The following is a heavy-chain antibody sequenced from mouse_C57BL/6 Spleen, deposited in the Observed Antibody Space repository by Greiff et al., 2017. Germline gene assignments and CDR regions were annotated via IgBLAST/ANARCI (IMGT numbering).Heavy chain of an antibody. CDR2: ISSGSSTI. CDR1: GFTFSDYG. J-gene: IGHJ3*01. CDR3: ARDSSGWFAY. D-gene: IGHD3-2*01. V-gene: IGHV5-17*01. Sequence: EVNVVESGGGLVKPGGSLKLSCAASGFTFSDYGMHWVRQAPEKGLEWVAYISSGSSTIYYADTVKGRFTISRDNAKNTLFLQMTSLRSEDTAMYYCARDSSGWFAYWGQGTLVTVSA.